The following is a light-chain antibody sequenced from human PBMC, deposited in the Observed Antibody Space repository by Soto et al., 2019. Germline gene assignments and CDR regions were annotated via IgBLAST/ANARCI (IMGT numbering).Light chain of an antibody. J-gene: IGKJ1*01. CDR3: QQYGSSPET. V-gene: IGKV3-20*01. CDR2: GAS. Sequence: EILLTQSTGTLSLSPGERATLSCRASQSVSSSYLAWYQQKPGQAPRLLIYGASSRATGIPDRFSGSGSGTDFTLTISRLEPEGFAVYYCQQYGSSPETFGQGTKVDIK. CDR1: QSVSSSY.